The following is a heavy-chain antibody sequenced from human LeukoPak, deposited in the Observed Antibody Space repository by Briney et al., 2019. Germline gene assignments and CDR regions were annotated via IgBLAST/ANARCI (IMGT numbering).Heavy chain of an antibody. CDR1: GFTVSSNY. CDR3: ASSRYCGGDCYPYYFDY. J-gene: IGHJ4*02. CDR2: IYSGGST. D-gene: IGHD2-21*02. Sequence: GGSPRLSCAASGFTVSSNYMSWVRQAPGKGLEWVSVIYSGGSTYYADSVKGRFTISRDNSKNTLYLQMNSLRAEDTAVYYCASSRYCGGDCYPYYFDYWGQGTLVTVSS. V-gene: IGHV3-53*01.